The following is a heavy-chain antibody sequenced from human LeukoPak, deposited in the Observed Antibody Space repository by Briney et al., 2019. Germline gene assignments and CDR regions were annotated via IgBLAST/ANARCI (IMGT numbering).Heavy chain of an antibody. CDR2: ISYDGSNK. J-gene: IGHJ6*02. CDR3: AKDYDFWSPPYGMDV. CDR1: GFTFSSYG. D-gene: IGHD3-3*01. V-gene: IGHV3-30*18. Sequence: PGRSLRLSCAASGFTFSSYGMHWVRQAPGKGLEWVAVISYDGSNKYYADSVKGRFTISRDNSKNTLYLQMNSLRAEDTAVYYCAKDYDFWSPPYGMDVWGQGTTVTVSS.